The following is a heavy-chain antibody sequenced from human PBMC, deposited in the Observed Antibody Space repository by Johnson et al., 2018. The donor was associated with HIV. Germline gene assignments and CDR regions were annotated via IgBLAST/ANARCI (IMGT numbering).Heavy chain of an antibody. CDR3: ARSGWYLSYAFDI. CDR2: IYRDGSDT. Sequence: VQLMESGGGLAKPAWSPRLSCAASQFPFSSYYWMHWVRQAPGKGLVWVARIYRDGSDTAYADSVKGRFTISRDNSKNTLYLQMNSLRAEDTAVYYCARSGWYLSYAFDIWGQGTMVTVSS. CDR1: QFPFSSYYW. V-gene: IGHV3-74*03. D-gene: IGHD6-19*01. J-gene: IGHJ3*02.